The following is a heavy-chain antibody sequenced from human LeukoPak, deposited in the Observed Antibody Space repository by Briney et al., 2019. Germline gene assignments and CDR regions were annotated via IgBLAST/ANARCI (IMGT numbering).Heavy chain of an antibody. CDR3: AKGSGSGTYYTVDY. CDR1: GFTFDDYA. CDR2: ISWNSGSI. J-gene: IGHJ4*02. D-gene: IGHD3-10*01. V-gene: IGHV3-9*01. Sequence: GRSLRLSCAASGFTFDDYAMHWVRQAPGKGLEWVSGISWNSGSIGYADSVKGRFTVSRDSAKNSLYLQMNSLRAEDTALYYCAKGSGSGTYYTVDYWGQGTLVTVSS.